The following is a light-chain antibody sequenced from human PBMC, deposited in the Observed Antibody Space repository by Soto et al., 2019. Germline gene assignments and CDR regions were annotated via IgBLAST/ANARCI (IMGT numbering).Light chain of an antibody. CDR3: QMYNNWVGT. Sequence: EVVMMQSPATLSVSPGECAALSCRASQGIGDTLSWYQHKPGQAPRLLIYGAATRATGIPARFSGSGSGTDFTLTINSLQSEDFAVYYCQMYNNWVGTFGGGTKVDIK. CDR2: GAA. J-gene: IGKJ4*01. CDR1: QGIGDT. V-gene: IGKV3-15*01.